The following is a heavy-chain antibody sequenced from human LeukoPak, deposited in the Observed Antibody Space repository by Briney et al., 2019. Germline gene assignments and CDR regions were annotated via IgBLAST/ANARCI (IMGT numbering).Heavy chain of an antibody. V-gene: IGHV1-8*01. CDR2: MNPNCGNT. Sequence: ASVKVSCKASGYTFTSYDINWVRQATGQGLEWMGWMNPNCGNTGYAQKFQGRVTMTRNNSISTAYMELSSLRSEDTAVYYCARNGPRSGWYGGGYWGQGTLVTVSS. CDR1: GYTFTSYD. J-gene: IGHJ4*02. D-gene: IGHD6-13*01. CDR3: ARNGPRSGWYGGGY.